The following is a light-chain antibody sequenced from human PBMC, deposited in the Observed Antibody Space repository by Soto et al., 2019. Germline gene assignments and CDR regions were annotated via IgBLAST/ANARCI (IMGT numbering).Light chain of an antibody. CDR1: QSVSSSY. J-gene: IGKJ2*01. CDR2: GAS. Sequence: EIVLTQSPGTLSLSPGERATLSCRASQSVSSSYLAWYQQKPGQAPRLLIYGASNRATGIPDRFSGSGSGTDFTLTISRLEPEDFAVYYCQQYGSPPPAMYTFGQGTKLEIK. CDR3: QQYGSPPPAMYT. V-gene: IGKV3-20*01.